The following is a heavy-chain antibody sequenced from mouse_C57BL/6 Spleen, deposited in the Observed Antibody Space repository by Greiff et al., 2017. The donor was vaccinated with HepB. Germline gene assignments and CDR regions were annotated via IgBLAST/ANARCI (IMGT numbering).Heavy chain of an antibody. CDR1: GFTFSSYA. CDR2: ISSGGDYI. Sequence: EVKVEESGEGLVKPGGSLKLSCAASGFTFSSYAMSWVRQTPEKRLEWVAYISSGGDYIYYADTVKGRFTISRDNARNTLYLQMSSLKSEDTAMYYCTRDGIMITTGDWYFDVWGTGTTVTVSS. CDR3: TRDGIMITTGDWYFDV. D-gene: IGHD2-4*01. V-gene: IGHV5-9-1*02. J-gene: IGHJ1*03.